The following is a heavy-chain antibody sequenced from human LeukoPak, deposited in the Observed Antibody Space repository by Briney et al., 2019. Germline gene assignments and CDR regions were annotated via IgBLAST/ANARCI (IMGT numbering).Heavy chain of an antibody. CDR2: IYPGDSDT. Sequence: GGSLKISCKGSGYSFTSYWIGWVRQMPGKGLEWMGIIYPGDSDTRYSPSFQGQVTISADKSISTAYLQWSGLKASDTAMYYCARPYCSGGSCYQYDAFDIWGQGTMVTVSS. CDR3: ARPYCSGGSCYQYDAFDI. D-gene: IGHD2-15*01. CDR1: GYSFTSYW. V-gene: IGHV5-51*01. J-gene: IGHJ3*02.